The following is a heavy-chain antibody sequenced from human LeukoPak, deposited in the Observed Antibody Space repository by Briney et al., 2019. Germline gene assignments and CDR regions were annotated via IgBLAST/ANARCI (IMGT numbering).Heavy chain of an antibody. Sequence: KASETLSLTCAVYGGSFSGYYWSWIRQPPGKGLEWIGEINHSGSTNYNPSLKSRVTISVDTSKNQFSLKLSSVTAADTAVYYCARDHGSSYRFYGDYFNYFDYWGQGTLVTVSS. V-gene: IGHV4-34*01. J-gene: IGHJ4*02. CDR3: ARDHGSSYRFYGDYFNYFDY. D-gene: IGHD4-17*01. CDR2: INHSGST. CDR1: GGSFSGYY.